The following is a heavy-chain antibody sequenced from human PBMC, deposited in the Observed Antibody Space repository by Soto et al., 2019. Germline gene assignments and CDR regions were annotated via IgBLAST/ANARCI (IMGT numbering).Heavy chain of an antibody. D-gene: IGHD3-9*01. Sequence: QVQLVQSGAEVKKPGSSVKVSCKASGGTFSSYAISWVRQAPGQGLEWMGGIIPIFGTANYAQKFQGRVTITADESTSTAYMELSSLRSEDTAVYYCARGASVGLRYFDWLAPGDYWGQGTLVTVSS. J-gene: IGHJ4*02. CDR2: IIPIFGTA. V-gene: IGHV1-69*12. CDR1: GGTFSSYA. CDR3: ARGASVGLRYFDWLAPGDY.